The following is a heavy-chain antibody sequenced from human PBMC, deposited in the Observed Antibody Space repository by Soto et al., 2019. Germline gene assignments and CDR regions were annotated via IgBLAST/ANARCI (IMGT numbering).Heavy chain of an antibody. D-gene: IGHD6-13*01. CDR1: GGSISSYF. Sequence: SETLSLTCTVSGGSISSYFWSWIRQPAGKALEWIGRIHTSGTTNYNPSLKSRVTMPVDTSKNQFSLKVTSVTAADTALYFCAGGAASDSFDYWGQGTLVTVSS. CDR3: AGGAASDSFDY. CDR2: IHTSGTT. V-gene: IGHV4-4*07. J-gene: IGHJ4*02.